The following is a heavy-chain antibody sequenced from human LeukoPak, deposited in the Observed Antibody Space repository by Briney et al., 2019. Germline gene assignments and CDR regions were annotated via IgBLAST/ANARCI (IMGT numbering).Heavy chain of an antibody. D-gene: IGHD1-14*01. V-gene: IGHV1-2*02. CDR1: GYTFTSYG. CDR2: INPNSGGT. J-gene: IGHJ4*02. CDR3: SRDEAGDQGISY. Sequence: ASVKVSCKASGYTFTSYGISWVRQAPGQGLEWMGWINPNSGGTNYAQNFQGRVTMTRDTSITTAYMELSRLTSDDTAVYYCSRDEAGDQGISYWGQGTLVTVSS.